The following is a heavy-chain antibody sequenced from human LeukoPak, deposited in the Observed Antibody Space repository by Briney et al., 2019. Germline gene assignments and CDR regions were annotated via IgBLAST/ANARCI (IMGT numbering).Heavy chain of an antibody. CDR3: ARAAPLGYCSSTSCPPGLNFDY. CDR2: INHSGST. V-gene: IGHV4-34*01. Sequence: PSETLSLTCAVYDGSFSGYYCSWIRQPPGKGLEWIGEINHSGSTNYNPSLKSRVTISVDTSKNQFSLKLSSVTAADTAVYYCARAAPLGYCSSTSCPPGLNFDYWGQGTLVTVSS. CDR1: DGSFSGYY. D-gene: IGHD2-2*01. J-gene: IGHJ4*02.